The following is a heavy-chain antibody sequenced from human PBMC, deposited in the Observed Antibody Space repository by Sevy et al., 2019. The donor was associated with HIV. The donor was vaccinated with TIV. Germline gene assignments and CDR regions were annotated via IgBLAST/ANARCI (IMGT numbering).Heavy chain of an antibody. CDR1: GFTFQAFG. D-gene: IGHD3-10*02. J-gene: IGHJ4*02. CDR2: ISSDGSNQ. Sequence: GGSLRLSCSGFGFTFQAFGMHWVRQAPGKGPEWLAVISSDGSNQNYADSVKGRFTISRDNSKNQLFLQMNSLIPNDTAVYFCTKESLRGTYIRGDFDHWGQGTLVTVSS. V-gene: IGHV3-30*18. CDR3: TKESLRGTYIRGDFDH.